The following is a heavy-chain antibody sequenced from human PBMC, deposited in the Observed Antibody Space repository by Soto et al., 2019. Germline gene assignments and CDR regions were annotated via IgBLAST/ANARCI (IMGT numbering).Heavy chain of an antibody. J-gene: IGHJ5*02. CDR1: GFSLSNARMG. CDR2: IFSNDEK. CDR3: ARERRYYDFWSGTLINNWFDP. D-gene: IGHD3-3*01. V-gene: IGHV2-26*01. Sequence: SGPTLVNPTETLTLTCTVSGFSLSNARMGVSWIRQPPGKALEWLAHIFSNDEKSYSTSLKSRLTISKDTSKSQVVLTMTNMDPVDTATYYCARERRYYDFWSGTLINNWFDPWGQGTLVTVS.